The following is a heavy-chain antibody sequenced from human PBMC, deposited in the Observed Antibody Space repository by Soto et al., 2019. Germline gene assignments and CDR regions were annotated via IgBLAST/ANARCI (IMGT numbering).Heavy chain of an antibody. J-gene: IGHJ4*02. CDR3: AKGGYHTNLRLYYFDY. Sequence: EVQLVESGGGLVQPGRSLRLSCAASGFTFDDYAMHWVRQAPGKGLEWVSGISWNSGSIGYADSVKGRFTISRDNAKNSLYLQMNSLRAEDTALYYCAKGGYHTNLRLYYFDYWGQGTLVTVSS. CDR1: GFTFDDYA. V-gene: IGHV3-9*01. CDR2: ISWNSGSI. D-gene: IGHD3-16*02.